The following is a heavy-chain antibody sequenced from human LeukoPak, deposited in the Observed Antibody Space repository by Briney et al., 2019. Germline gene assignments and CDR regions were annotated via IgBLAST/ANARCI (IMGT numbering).Heavy chain of an antibody. CDR2: IRYDGSNK. CDR3: AKDSGSSGWNDAFDI. CDR1: KFTFSTCG. Sequence: TGGSLRLSCAASKFTFSTCGMHWVRQAPGKGLEWVAFIRYDGSNKYYADSVKGRFTISRDNSKNTLYLQMNSLRAEDTAVYYCAKDSGSSGWNDAFDIWGQGTMVTVSS. V-gene: IGHV3-30*02. D-gene: IGHD6-19*01. J-gene: IGHJ3*02.